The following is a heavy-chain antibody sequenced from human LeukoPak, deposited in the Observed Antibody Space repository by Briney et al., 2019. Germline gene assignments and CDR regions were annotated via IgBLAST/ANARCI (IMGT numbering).Heavy chain of an antibody. CDR1: GYTFTSYD. J-gene: IGHJ6*02. CDR2: MNPNSGNT. CDR3: ARGGYSSSWYGPRGMGV. V-gene: IGHV1-8*01. D-gene: IGHD6-13*01. Sequence: EASVTVSCMASGYTFTSYDINWVRQATGQGVEWMGWMNPNSGNTGYAQKFQGRVTMTRNTSISTAYMELSSVRYEDTAVYYCARGGYSSSWYGPRGMGVWGQGATVTVS.